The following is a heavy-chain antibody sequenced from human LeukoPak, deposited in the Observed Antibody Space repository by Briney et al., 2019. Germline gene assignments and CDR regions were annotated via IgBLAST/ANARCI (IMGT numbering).Heavy chain of an antibody. CDR2: ISSSGNTI. CDR1: GFTFSSYE. Sequence: GGALRLGCAASGFTFSSYEMKWVRQARGKGVGWVSYISSSGNTIYYADSVKGRFTISRHNAKTSLYLQINRLRAEDTAVYYCAVPTIKYYFDYWGQGTLVTVSS. CDR3: AVPTIKYYFDY. D-gene: IGHD5-24*01. V-gene: IGHV3-48*03. J-gene: IGHJ4*02.